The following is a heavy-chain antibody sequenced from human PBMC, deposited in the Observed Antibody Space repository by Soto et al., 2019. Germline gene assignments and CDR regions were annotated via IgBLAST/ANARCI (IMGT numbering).Heavy chain of an antibody. V-gene: IGHV4-59*04. CDR1: GFTFSSYSMH. CDR2: IYHSGST. CDR3: ARQGPYYYQIWYFDL. J-gene: IGHJ2*01. D-gene: IGHD3-10*01. Sequence: PXXSLRLSFAASGFTFSSYSMHWVRQAPGKGLEWIGYIYHSGSTYYNPSLKSRVTISVDTSKNQFSLKLSSVTAADTAVYYCARQGPYYYQIWYFDLWGRGTLVTVSS.